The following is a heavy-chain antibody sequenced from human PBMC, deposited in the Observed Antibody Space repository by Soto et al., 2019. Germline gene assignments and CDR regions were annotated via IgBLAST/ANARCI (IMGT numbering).Heavy chain of an antibody. CDR1: GGSISSYY. D-gene: IGHD2-2*01. CDR3: ASSLNCSSTSCRNYYYYYYMDV. CDR2: IYYSGST. V-gene: IGHV4-59*01. J-gene: IGHJ6*03. Sequence: PSGTLSLTCAVSGGSISSYYWSWIRQPPGKGLEWIGYIYYSGSTNYNPSLKSRVTISVDTSKNQFSLKLSSVTAADTAVYYCASSLNCSSTSCRNYYYYYYMDVWGKGTTVTVSS.